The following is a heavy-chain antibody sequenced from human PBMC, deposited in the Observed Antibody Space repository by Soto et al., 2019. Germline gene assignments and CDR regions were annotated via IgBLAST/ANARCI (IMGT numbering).Heavy chain of an antibody. CDR1: GFTFSSYA. CDR2: ISGSGGST. Sequence: EVQLLESGGGLVQPGGSLRLSCAASGFTFSSYAMSWVRQAPGKGLEWVSAISGSGGSTYYADSVKGRFTISRDNSKNTLNLQMKSLRAEDTAVYYCAKVDCRSXSCYIYYYYYMDVWGKGTTVTVSS. CDR3: AKVDCRSXSCYIYYYYYMDV. D-gene: IGHD2-2*02. J-gene: IGHJ6*03. V-gene: IGHV3-23*01.